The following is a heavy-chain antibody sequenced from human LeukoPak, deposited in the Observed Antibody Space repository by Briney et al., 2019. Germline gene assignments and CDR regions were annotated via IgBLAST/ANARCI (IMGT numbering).Heavy chain of an antibody. Sequence: GGSLRLSCAASTFTFSTYWMTWVRQAPGKGLEWVSVISGSGGISYYADSVKGRFTISRDNSKNAVYLQMNSLRAEDTAVYYCARKRGSVAVAGTLGNWGQGTLVSVSS. J-gene: IGHJ4*02. CDR3: ARKRGSVAVAGTLGN. D-gene: IGHD6-13*01. CDR2: ISGSGGIS. CDR1: TFTFSTYW. V-gene: IGHV3-23*01.